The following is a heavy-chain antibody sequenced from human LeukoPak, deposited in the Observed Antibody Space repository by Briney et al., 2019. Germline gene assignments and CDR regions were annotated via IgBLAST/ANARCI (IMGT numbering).Heavy chain of an antibody. CDR3: AKSLLTTASGTGRAFDL. J-gene: IGHJ3*01. CDR2: ISGSGGST. CDR1: GLTFSSYA. D-gene: IGHD1-26*01. Sequence: GGSLRLSCAASGLTFSSYAMTWVRQAQGKGLEWVSAISGSGGSTYYADSVKGRFTISRDNSKNTLYLQMNRLRAEDTAVYYCAKSLLTTASGTGRAFDLWGQGTMVTVSS. V-gene: IGHV3-23*01.